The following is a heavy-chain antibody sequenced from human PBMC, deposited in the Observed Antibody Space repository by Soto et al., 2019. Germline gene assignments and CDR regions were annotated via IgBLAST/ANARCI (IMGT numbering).Heavy chain of an antibody. V-gene: IGHV1-69*12. D-gene: IGHD2-2*01. CDR3: ASHSSLRGYCISTCCYGYYYGMDV. CDR2: IIPIFGTA. CDR1: GGTFSSYA. Sequence: QVQLVQSGAEVKKPGSSVKVSCKASGGTFSSYAISWVRQAPGQGLEWMGGIIPIFGTADYAQKFQGRVTITADESTSTAYMELSSLRSEDTAVYYCASHSSLRGYCISTCCYGYYYGMDVWGQGTTVTVSS. J-gene: IGHJ6*02.